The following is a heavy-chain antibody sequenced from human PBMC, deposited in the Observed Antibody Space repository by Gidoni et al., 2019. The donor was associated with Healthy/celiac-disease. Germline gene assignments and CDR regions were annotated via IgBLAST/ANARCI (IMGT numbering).Heavy chain of an antibody. V-gene: IGHV1-18*01. CDR1: GYPFTSYG. CDR3: ARGPAASYYYMDV. D-gene: IGHD6-13*01. J-gene: IGHJ6*03. CDR2: ISDYNGNT. Sequence: VQLVQSGAEVQKPGASVQVSCTASGYPFTSYGLSWVRQAPGQGREWMGWISDYNGNTNYAQKLQGRVTMTTDTSTSTAYMELRSLRSDDTAVYYCARGPAASYYYMDVWGKGTTVTVSS.